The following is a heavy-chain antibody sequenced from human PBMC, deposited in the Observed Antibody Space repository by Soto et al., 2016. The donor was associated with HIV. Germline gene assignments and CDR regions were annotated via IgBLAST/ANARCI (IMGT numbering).Heavy chain of an antibody. CDR2: IYYGGHT. D-gene: IGHD2-2*01. J-gene: IGHJ4*02. CDR1: GGSISSSSYY. CDR3: ARQDLTSWYIYY. V-gene: IGHV4-39*01. Sequence: QLQLQESGPGLVKPSETLSLSCTVSGGSISSSSYYWGWVRQPPGKGLEWIGSIYYGGHTYYNPSLKSRVTISVDTSKNQFSLKLNSVTAADTAVYFCARQDLTSWYIYYWGQGTLVHRLL.